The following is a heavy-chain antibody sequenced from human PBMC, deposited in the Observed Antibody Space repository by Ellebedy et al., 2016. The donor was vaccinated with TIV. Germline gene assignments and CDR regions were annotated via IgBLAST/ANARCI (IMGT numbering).Heavy chain of an antibody. CDR1: DSSISSARY. J-gene: IGHJ4*02. D-gene: IGHD1-1*01. CDR3: ARVLRAGRSGDYFDY. CDR2: VYQSGTA. V-gene: IGHV4-38-2*02. Sequence: MPSETLSLTCTDSDSSISSARYWGWIRQSPGKGLEWIGTVYQSGTAWYNPSLRSRVTISVDTSKNQFSLNLSSVTAADTAVYYCARVLRAGRSGDYFDYWGQGTLVTVSS.